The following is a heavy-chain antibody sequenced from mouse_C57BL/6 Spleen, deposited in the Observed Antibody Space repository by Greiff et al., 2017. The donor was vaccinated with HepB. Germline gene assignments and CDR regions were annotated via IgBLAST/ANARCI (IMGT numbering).Heavy chain of an antibody. V-gene: IGHV1-64*01. CDR1: GYTFTSYW. CDR2: IHPNSGST. Sequence: QVQLKQPGAELVKPGASVKLSCKASGYTFTSYWMHWVKQRPGQGLEWIGMIHPNSGSTNYNEKFKSKATLTVDKSSSTAYMQLSSLTSEDSAVYYCARNLGGSSYGYWGQGTTLTVSS. J-gene: IGHJ2*01. D-gene: IGHD1-1*01. CDR3: ARNLGGSSYGY.